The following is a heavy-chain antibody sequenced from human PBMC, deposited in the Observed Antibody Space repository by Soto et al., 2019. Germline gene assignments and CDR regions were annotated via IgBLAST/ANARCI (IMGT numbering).Heavy chain of an antibody. V-gene: IGHV1-3*01. D-gene: IGHD2-2*01. CDR2: INAGNGNT. CDR3: ARDSRIVVVPAASAFDI. J-gene: IGHJ3*02. Sequence: GASVKVSCKASGYTFTSYGINWVRQATGQGLEWMGWINAGNGNTKYSQKFQGRVTITRDTSASTAYMELSSLRSEDTAVYYCARDSRIVVVPAASAFDIWGQGTMVTVSS. CDR1: GYTFTSYG.